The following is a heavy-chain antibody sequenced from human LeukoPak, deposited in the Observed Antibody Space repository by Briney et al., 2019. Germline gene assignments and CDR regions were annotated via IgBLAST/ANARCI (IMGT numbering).Heavy chain of an antibody. CDR1: GFTFSSYA. V-gene: IGHV3-30*04. D-gene: IGHD3-10*01. Sequence: GGSLRLSCAASGFTFSSYAMHWVRQAPGKGLEWVAVISYDGSNKYYADSVKGRFTISRDNSKNTLYLQLNSLRAEDTAVYYCTRDSTYYYDSGSSGPHYFDNWGQGTLVTVSS. CDR2: ISYDGSNK. CDR3: TRDSTYYYDSGSSGPHYFDN. J-gene: IGHJ4*02.